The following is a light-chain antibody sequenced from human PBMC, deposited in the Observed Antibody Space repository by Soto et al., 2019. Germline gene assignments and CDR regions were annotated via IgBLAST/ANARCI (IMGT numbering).Light chain of an antibody. CDR2: EAS. V-gene: IGKV1-5*03. CDR3: HQRQSWPRT. J-gene: IGKJ1*01. Sequence: DIQMTQSPSTLSASVGDRVTITCRASQSISTWLAWYQQKSGKAPKLLIYEASTLGSGVPSRFSGSGSGTEFTLTISSLQPDDFALYYCHQRQSWPRTFGQGTKVDIK. CDR1: QSISTW.